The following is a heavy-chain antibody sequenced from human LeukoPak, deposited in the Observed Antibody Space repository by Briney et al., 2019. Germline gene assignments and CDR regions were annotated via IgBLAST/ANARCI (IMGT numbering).Heavy chain of an antibody. CDR1: GYTFTSYG. D-gene: IGHD1-26*01. Sequence: ASVKVSCKASGYTFTSYGISWVRQAPGQGLEWMGWISAYNGNTNYAQKLQGRVTITADESTSTAYMELSSLRSEDTAVYYCARDRVGATNSHIYYFDYWGQGTLVTVSS. V-gene: IGHV1-18*01. CDR3: ARDRVGATNSHIYYFDY. CDR2: ISAYNGNT. J-gene: IGHJ4*02.